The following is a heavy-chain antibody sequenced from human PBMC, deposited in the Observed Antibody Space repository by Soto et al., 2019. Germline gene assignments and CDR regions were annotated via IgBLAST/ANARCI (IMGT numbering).Heavy chain of an antibody. CDR2: ISAYNGNT. J-gene: IGHJ1*01. CDR3: ARGQVRILEWSLSPYFQH. CDR1: GYTFTSYG. Sequence: GASVKVSCKASGYTFTSYGISWVRQAPGQGLEWMGWISAYNGNTNYAQKLQGRVTMTTDTSTSTAYMELRSLRSDDTAVYYCARGQVRILEWSLSPYFQHWGQGTLVTVSS. V-gene: IGHV1-18*01. D-gene: IGHD3-3*01.